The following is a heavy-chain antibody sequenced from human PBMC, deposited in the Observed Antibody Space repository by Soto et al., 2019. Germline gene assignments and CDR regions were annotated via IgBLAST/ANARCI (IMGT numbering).Heavy chain of an antibody. D-gene: IGHD3-10*01. V-gene: IGHV4-34*01. CDR3: ARGKRNYYGSGTSLFDP. Sequence: PSETLSLTCAVYGGSFSGYYWSWIRQPPGKGLEWIGEINHSGSTNYNPSLKSRVTISVDTSKNQFSLKLSSVTAADTAVYYCARGKRNYYGSGTSLFDPWGQGTLVTVSS. CDR2: INHSGST. CDR1: GGSFSGYY. J-gene: IGHJ5*02.